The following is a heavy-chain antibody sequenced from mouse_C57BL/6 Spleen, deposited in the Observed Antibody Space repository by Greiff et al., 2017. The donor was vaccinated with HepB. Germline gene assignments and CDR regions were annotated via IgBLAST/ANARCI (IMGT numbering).Heavy chain of an antibody. CDR2: ISGGGGNT. Sequence: EVQLVESGGGLAKPGGSLKLSCAASGFTFSSYTMSWVRQTPEKRLEWVATISGGGGNTYYPDSVKGRFTISRDNAKNTLYLQMSSLRSEDTALYYCARPLYYDYDGYAMDYWGQGTSVTVSS. CDR3: ARPLYYDYDGYAMDY. J-gene: IGHJ4*01. V-gene: IGHV5-9*01. D-gene: IGHD2-4*01. CDR1: GFTFSSYT.